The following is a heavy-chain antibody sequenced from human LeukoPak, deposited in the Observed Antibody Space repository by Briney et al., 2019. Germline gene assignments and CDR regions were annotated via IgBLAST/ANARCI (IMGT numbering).Heavy chain of an antibody. D-gene: IGHD2-21*02. J-gene: IGHJ4*02. CDR3: AKGQTAYCGGDCYY. Sequence: GGSLRLSCAASGFTFSSYAMSWVRQAPGKGLEWVSAISGSGGSTYYADSVKGRFTISRDNSKNTLYLQMNSLRAEDTAVYYCAKGQTAYCGGDCYYWGQGTLVTVSS. V-gene: IGHV3-23*01. CDR1: GFTFSSYA. CDR2: ISGSGGST.